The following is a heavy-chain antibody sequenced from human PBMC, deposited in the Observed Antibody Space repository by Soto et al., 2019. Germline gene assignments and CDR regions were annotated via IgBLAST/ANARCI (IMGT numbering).Heavy chain of an antibody. CDR1: GGTFSSYA. CDR2: TIPIFGTA. CDR3: ARETVINWFDP. Sequence: ASVKVSCKASGGTFSSYAISWVRQAPGQGLEWMGGTIPIFGTANYAQKFQGRVTITADKSTSTAYMELSSLRSEDTAVYYCARETVINWFDPWGQGTLVTVSS. J-gene: IGHJ5*02. D-gene: IGHD2-21*02. V-gene: IGHV1-69*06.